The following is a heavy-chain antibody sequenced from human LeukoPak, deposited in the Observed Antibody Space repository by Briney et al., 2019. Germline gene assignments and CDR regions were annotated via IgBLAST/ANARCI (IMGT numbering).Heavy chain of an antibody. CDR3: AREKRGYSYGYWFDP. V-gene: IGHV1-3*01. CDR2: INAGNGNT. Sequence: GASVKVSCKASGYTFTSYAMHWVRQAPGQRLEWMGWINAGNGNTKYSQKFQGRVTITRDTSASTAYMELSSLRSEDTAVYYCAREKRGYSYGYWFDPWGQETLVTVSS. CDR1: GYTFTSYA. D-gene: IGHD5-18*01. J-gene: IGHJ5*02.